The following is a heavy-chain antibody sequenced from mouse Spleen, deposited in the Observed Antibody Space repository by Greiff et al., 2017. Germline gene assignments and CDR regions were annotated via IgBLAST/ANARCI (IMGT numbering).Heavy chain of an antibody. CDR3: ARSRYGNYFDY. Sequence: QVQLKESGAELARPGASVKMSCKASGYTFTSYTMHWVKQRPGQGLEWIGYINPSSGYTKYNQKFKDKATLTADKSSSTAYMQLSSLTSEDSAVYYCARSRYGNYFDYWGQGTTLTVSS. CDR2: INPSSGYT. V-gene: IGHV1-4*01. J-gene: IGHJ2*01. CDR1: GYTFTSYT. D-gene: IGHD2-10*02.